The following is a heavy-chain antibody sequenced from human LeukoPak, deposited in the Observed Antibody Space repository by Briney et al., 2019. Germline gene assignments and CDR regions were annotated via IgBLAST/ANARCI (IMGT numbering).Heavy chain of an antibody. CDR2: ISGSGGST. Sequence: GGSLRLSCAASGFTFSSYGMSWVPQAPGKGLEWVSAISGSGGSTYYADSVKGRFTISRDNAKNSLYLQMNSLRAEDTAVYYCARDRTMIVFNWGQGTLVTVSS. J-gene: IGHJ4*02. CDR3: ARDRTMIVFN. CDR1: GFTFSSYG. V-gene: IGHV3-23*01. D-gene: IGHD3-22*01.